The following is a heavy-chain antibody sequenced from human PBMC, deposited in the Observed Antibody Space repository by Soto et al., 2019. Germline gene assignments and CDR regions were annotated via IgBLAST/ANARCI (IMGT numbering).Heavy chain of an antibody. V-gene: IGHV5-51*01. CDR3: AAFQYILSHYLDF. CDR1: GYRFYTYW. Sequence: GESLKISCEGIGYRFYTYWIAWVRQMPGKGLEWMGTIFPDDSETRYSPTFQGQVTISADKSISTAYLQWRSLKASDSAIYYCAAFQYILSHYLDFWGQGTRVTVST. CDR2: IFPDDSET. J-gene: IGHJ4*02. D-gene: IGHD3-3*01.